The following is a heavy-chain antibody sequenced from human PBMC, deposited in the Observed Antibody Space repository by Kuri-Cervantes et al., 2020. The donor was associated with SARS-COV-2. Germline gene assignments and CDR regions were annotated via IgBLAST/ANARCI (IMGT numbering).Heavy chain of an antibody. D-gene: IGHD3-3*01. V-gene: IGHV4-30-2*01. J-gene: IGHJ1*01. Sequence: LRLSCEVSGGSISSGGYSWAWIRQPPGKGLEWIGYIYQSGGTYYNPSLKGRVIISVDRSKNQFSLKLESVTAADTAVYYCGRGGDYDYSSGYSQYVQHWGQGTQVTVSS. CDR2: IYQSGGT. CDR3: GRGGDYDYSSGYSQYVQH. CDR1: GGSISSGGYS.